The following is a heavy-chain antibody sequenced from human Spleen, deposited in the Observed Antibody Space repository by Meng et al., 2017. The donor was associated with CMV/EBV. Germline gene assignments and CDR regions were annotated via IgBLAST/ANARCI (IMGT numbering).Heavy chain of an antibody. J-gene: IGHJ5*02. V-gene: IGHV4-4*07. D-gene: IGHD3-10*01. CDR3: ARIEGLWFGELLGWFDP. CDR1: GGSFSGYY. CDR2: IYTSGST. Sequence: QLPKPGPVRGKPSTDLSAPSTVSGGSFSGYYWGWIRHTAGKGLEWIGRIYTSGSTNYNPSLKSRVTMSVDTSKNQFSLKLSSVTAADTAVYYCARIEGLWFGELLGWFDPWGQGTLVTVSS.